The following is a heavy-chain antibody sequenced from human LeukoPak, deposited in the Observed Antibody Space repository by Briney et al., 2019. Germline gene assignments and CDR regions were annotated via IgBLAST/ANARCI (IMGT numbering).Heavy chain of an antibody. J-gene: IGHJ3*02. CDR3: ASRNDSSGYWQDAFDI. Sequence: GASVKVSCKASGGTFSGYAISWVRQAPGQGLEWMGRIIPIFGTANYAQKFQGRVTITTDESTSTAYMELSSLRSEDTAVYYCASRNDSSGYWQDAFDIWGQGTMVTVSS. CDR2: IIPIFGTA. V-gene: IGHV1-69*05. CDR1: GGTFSGYA. D-gene: IGHD3-22*01.